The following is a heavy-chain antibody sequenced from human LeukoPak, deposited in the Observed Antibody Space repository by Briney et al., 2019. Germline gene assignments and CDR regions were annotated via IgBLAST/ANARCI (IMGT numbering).Heavy chain of an antibody. CDR2: IYYSGTT. J-gene: IGHJ4*02. V-gene: IGHV4-39*01. CDR1: GGSISSGSHY. D-gene: IGHD6-19*01. Sequence: PSETLSLTRTVSGGSISSGSHYWGWIRQPPGKGLEWIGSIYYSGTTYYSPSVKSRVTISLDKSKDQFSLKLNFVTAADTAVYYCARQDLAVSGIDYWGQGTLVTVSS. CDR3: ARQDLAVSGIDY.